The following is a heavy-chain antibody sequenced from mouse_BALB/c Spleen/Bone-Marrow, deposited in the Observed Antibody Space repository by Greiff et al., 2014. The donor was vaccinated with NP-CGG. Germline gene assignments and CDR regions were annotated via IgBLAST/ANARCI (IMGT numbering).Heavy chain of an antibody. CDR3: ARYATATYWFAY. V-gene: IGHV1S81*02. CDR1: GYTFTSYL. J-gene: IGHJ3*01. Sequence: QVQLQQSGAELVKPGASVKLSCKASGYTFTSYLMHWVKQRPGQGLEWIGEINPSNGRTNYNEKFKSKATLTVDKSSSTAYMQLSSLTSEDSAVYYCARYATATYWFAYWGQGTLVTVSA. D-gene: IGHD1-2*01. CDR2: INPSNGRT.